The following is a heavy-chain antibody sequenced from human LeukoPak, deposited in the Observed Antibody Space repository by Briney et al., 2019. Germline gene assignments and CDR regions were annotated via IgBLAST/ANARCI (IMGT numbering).Heavy chain of an antibody. CDR1: GINLSNYG. V-gene: IGHV3-23*01. CDR3: ARDNQAGDSSGYEN. D-gene: IGHD3-22*01. Sequence: PGGSLRLSCAVSGINLSNYGMSWVRQAPGKGLEWVAGISDSGGRTNYADSVKGRFTISRDNSKNTLYLQMNSLRAEDTAVYYCARDNQAGDSSGYENWGQGTLVTVSS. J-gene: IGHJ4*02. CDR2: ISDSGGRT.